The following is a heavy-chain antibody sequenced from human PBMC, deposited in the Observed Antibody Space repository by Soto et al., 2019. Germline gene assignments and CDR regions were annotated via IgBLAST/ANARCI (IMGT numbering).Heavy chain of an antibody. CDR1: GDSITNRDNY. CDR3: ERVYASCYIEGCYRGAMSF. V-gene: IGHV4-30-4*01. D-gene: IGHD3-10*01. J-gene: IGHJ4*02. CDR2: IYFSGSV. Sequence: SETLSLTCTVSGDSITNRDNYWSWIRQPPGKGLEWIGYIYFSGSVYYNPSLKGRATISVDTARTQFSLRLSSVTAADTAVYYCERVYASCYIEGCYRGAMSFWGQGALVTVSS.